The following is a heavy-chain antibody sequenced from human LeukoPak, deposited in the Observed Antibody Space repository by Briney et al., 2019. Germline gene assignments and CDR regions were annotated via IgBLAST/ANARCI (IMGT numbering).Heavy chain of an antibody. J-gene: IGHJ4*02. D-gene: IGHD4-17*01. Sequence: PGGSLRLSCAASGFTFSSYSMNWVHQSPGKGLEWVSVISGSGGSTYYADSVKGRFTISRDNSKNTLYLQMNSLRAEDTAVYYCAKSRSTTSTRCFDYWGQGSLVTVSS. CDR2: ISGSGGST. V-gene: IGHV3-23*01. CDR1: GFTFSSYS. CDR3: AKSRSTTSTRCFDY.